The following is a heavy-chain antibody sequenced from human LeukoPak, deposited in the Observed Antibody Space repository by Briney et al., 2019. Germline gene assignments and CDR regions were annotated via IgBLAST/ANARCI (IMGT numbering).Heavy chain of an antibody. CDR1: GFTFDDYA. CDR2: VSWNSGSI. J-gene: IGHJ4*02. CDR3: AKGYSSGWYYFDY. D-gene: IGHD6-19*01. Sequence: PGGSLRLSCAASGFTFDDYAMHWVRQAPGKGLEWVSGVSWNSGSIGYGDSVKGRFTISRDNAKNSLYLQMNSLRAEDTALYYCAKGYSSGWYYFDYWRQGTLVTVSS. V-gene: IGHV3-9*01.